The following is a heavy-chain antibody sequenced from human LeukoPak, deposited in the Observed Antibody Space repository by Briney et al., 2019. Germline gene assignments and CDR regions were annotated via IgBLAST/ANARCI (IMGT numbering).Heavy chain of an antibody. Sequence: SQTLSLTCTVSGGSISSGGYYWSWIRQHPGKGLEWIGYIYYSGSTYYNPSLKSRVTISVDTSKNQFSLKLSSVTAADTAVYYCGRALGYCSGGSCYKGGYYYYGMDVWGKGTTVTVSS. CDR3: GRALGYCSGGSCYKGGYYYYGMDV. D-gene: IGHD2-15*01. V-gene: IGHV4-31*03. CDR2: IYYSGST. CDR1: GGSISSGGYY. J-gene: IGHJ6*04.